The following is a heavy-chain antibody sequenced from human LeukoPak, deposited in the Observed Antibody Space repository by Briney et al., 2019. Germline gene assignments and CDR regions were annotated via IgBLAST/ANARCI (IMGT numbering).Heavy chain of an antibody. J-gene: IGHJ4*02. CDR1: GGSISSYY. Sequence: PSETLSLTCTVSGGSISSYYWSWIRQPPGKGLEWIGYIYYSGSTNYNPSLKSRVTISVDTSKNQFSLKLSSVTAADTAVYYCARGYYVWGSYRYTPLDYWGQGTLVTVSS. CDR3: ARGYYVWGSYRYTPLDY. D-gene: IGHD3-16*02. CDR2: IYYSGST. V-gene: IGHV4-59*12.